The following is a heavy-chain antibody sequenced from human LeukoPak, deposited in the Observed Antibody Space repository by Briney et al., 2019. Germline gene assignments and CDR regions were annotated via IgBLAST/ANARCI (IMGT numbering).Heavy chain of an antibody. Sequence: GGSLRLSCAASGFTFSAYSMNWVREAPGEGLEWVSSISTSRTYIYYADSLKGRITISRDNAKNSLYLQMNSLRVEDTALYYCARARGTYYYYGMDVWGQGTTVTVSS. V-gene: IGHV3-21*01. CDR1: GFTFSAYS. CDR2: ISTSRTYI. J-gene: IGHJ6*02. CDR3: ARARGTYYYYGMDV. D-gene: IGHD1-1*01.